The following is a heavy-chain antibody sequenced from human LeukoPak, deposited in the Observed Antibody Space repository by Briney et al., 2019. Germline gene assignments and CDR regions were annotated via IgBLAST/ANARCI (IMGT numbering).Heavy chain of an antibody. CDR3: ARDRGNSSWYWDY. V-gene: IGHV3-48*04. CDR1: GFTFSYYS. CDR2: ISSSSSAM. D-gene: IGHD6-13*01. J-gene: IGHJ4*02. Sequence: GGSLRLSCATSGFTFSYYSMTWVRQAPGKGLGWVSYISSSSSAMYYADSVKGRFTISRDNAKNSLYLQMNSLRAEDTAVYYCARDRGNSSWYWDYWGQGTLVTVSS.